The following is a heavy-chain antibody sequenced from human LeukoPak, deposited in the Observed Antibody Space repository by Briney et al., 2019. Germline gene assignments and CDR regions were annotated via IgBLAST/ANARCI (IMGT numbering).Heavy chain of an antibody. CDR1: GGTFSSYA. Sequence: ASVKVSCKASGGTFSSYAISWVRQAPGQGLEWMGGIIPIFGTANYAQKSQGRVTITADESTSTAYMELSSLRSEDTAVYYCAREGDYYGSGSYYNVWFDPWGQGTLVTVSS. J-gene: IGHJ5*02. CDR3: AREGDYYGSGSYYNVWFDP. CDR2: IIPIFGTA. D-gene: IGHD3-10*01. V-gene: IGHV1-69*13.